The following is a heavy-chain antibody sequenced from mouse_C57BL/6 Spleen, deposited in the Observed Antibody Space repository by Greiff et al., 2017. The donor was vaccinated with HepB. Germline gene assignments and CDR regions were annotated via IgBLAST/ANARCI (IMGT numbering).Heavy chain of an antibody. V-gene: IGHV1-54*01. J-gene: IGHJ1*03. CDR2: INPGSGGT. CDR3: ARGGYGSRDDWYFDV. Sequence: QLQQSGAELVRPGTSVKVSCKASGYAFTNYLIEWVKQRPGQGLEWIGVINPGSGGTNYNEKFKGKATLTADKSSSTAYMQLSSLTSEDSAVYFCARGGYGSRDDWYFDVWGTGTTVTVSS. CDR1: GYAFTNYL. D-gene: IGHD1-1*01.